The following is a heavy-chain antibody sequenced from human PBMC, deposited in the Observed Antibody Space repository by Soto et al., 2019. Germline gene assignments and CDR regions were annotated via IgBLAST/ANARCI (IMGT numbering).Heavy chain of an antibody. Sequence: QVQLQQWGAGLLKPSETLSLTCAVYGGSFSGYYWSWIRQPPGKGLEWIEEINQSGSTNYNPSLKSRVTISVDTSKNQFSLKLSSVTAADTAVYYCARTYSSSWSPFDYWGQGTLVTVSS. CDR1: GGSFSGYY. D-gene: IGHD6-13*01. V-gene: IGHV4-34*01. J-gene: IGHJ4*02. CDR3: ARTYSSSWSPFDY. CDR2: INQSGST.